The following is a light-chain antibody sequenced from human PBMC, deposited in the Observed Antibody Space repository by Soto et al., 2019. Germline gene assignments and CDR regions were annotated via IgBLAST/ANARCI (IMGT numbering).Light chain of an antibody. V-gene: IGKV3-20*01. CDR2: GAT. CDR1: QSVGSS. J-gene: IGKJ1*01. CDR3: QQYGSSGT. Sequence: EIVLTQSPATLSLSPGERATLSCRASQSVGSSLAWYQQKPGQAPRLLINGATSRATGIPDRFSGSGSGTDFTLTISRLEPEDFAVYYCQQYGSSGTFGQGTKVDIK.